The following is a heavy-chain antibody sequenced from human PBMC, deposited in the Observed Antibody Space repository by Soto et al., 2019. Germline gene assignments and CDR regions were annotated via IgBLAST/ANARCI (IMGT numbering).Heavy chain of an antibody. D-gene: IGHD2-2*01. V-gene: IGHV1-2*02. J-gene: IGHJ5*02. CDR1: GYTFTGYY. Sequence: QVQLVQSGAEVKKPGASVKVSCKASGYTFTGYYMHWVRQAPGQGLEWMGWINPNSGGTNYAQKFQGRVTMTRDTSISTAYMELSRLRSDGTAVYYCARDGYCSSTSCYGWFDPWGQGTLVTVSS. CDR2: INPNSGGT. CDR3: ARDGYCSSTSCYGWFDP.